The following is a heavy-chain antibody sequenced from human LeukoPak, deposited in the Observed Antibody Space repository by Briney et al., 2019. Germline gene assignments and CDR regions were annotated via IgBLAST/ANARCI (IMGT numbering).Heavy chain of an antibody. CDR2: IYTSGST. J-gene: IGHJ4*02. Sequence: PSETLSLTCTVSGGSVSSYYWSWIRQPAGKGLEWIGRIYTSGSTNYNPPLKSRVTMSVDTSKNQFSLKLSSVTAADTAVYYCAREVRRGGYYFDYWGQGTLVTVSS. CDR1: GGSVSSYY. V-gene: IGHV4-4*07. D-gene: IGHD3-10*01. CDR3: AREVRRGGYYFDY.